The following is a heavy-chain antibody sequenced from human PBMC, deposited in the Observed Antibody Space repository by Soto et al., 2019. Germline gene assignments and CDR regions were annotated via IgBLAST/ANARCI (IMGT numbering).Heavy chain of an antibody. CDR3: AREVNMVRGVTSAHNWFDP. J-gene: IGHJ5*02. CDR1: GDTLTAHY. V-gene: IGHV1-2*02. D-gene: IGHD3-10*01. Sequence: GASVKVSCKAFGDTLTAHYIHWGGQGPGQRVDWMAWINHKSGGTKYPQKFQGRVTMTRDTSLSTVYMTLTRLTSDDTAVYYCAREVNMVRGVTSAHNWFDPWGQGTLVTVSS. CDR2: INHKSGGT.